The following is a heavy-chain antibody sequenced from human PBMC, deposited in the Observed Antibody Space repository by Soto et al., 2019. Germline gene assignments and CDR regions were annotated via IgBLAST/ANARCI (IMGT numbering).Heavy chain of an antibody. D-gene: IGHD3-9*01. CDR2: IYYSGSP. V-gene: IGHV4-39*01. Sequence: SETLSLTCTVSGGSISSSSYYWCWILHPPGKGLEWIGSIYYSGSPYYNPSLNSRVTISVDTSKNQFSLKLSSVTAADTAVYYCARSPGGQTYYDILTGYYPYWGQGTLVTVSS. CDR3: ARSPGGQTYYDILTGYYPY. CDR1: GGSISSSSYY. J-gene: IGHJ4*02.